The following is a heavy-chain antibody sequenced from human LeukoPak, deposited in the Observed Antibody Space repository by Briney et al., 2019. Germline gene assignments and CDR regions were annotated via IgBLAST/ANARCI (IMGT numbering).Heavy chain of an antibody. J-gene: IGHJ4*02. CDR2: INPSGGST. V-gene: IGHV1-46*01. Sequence: ASLKVSCKASGFTFTRYYMHWVRQAPGQGLEWMGIINPSGGSTSYAQKFQGRVTMTRDTSTSTVYMELSSLRSEDTAVYYCARDSITMVRGVTDYWGQGTLVTVSS. D-gene: IGHD3-10*01. CDR1: GFTFTRYY. CDR3: ARDSITMVRGVTDY.